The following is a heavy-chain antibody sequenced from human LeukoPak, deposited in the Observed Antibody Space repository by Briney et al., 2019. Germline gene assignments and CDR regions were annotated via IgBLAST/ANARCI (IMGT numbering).Heavy chain of an antibody. D-gene: IGHD2-2*03. CDR1: GGSISSYY. CDR3: ARVDGFCSSSNCYYWFDP. Sequence: SETLSLTCTVSGGSISSYYWSWIRQPPGKGLEWIGYIYYSGSTNYNPSLKSRVTISVDTSKNQFSLKLSSVTAADTAVYYCARVDGFCSSSNCYYWFDPWGQGSLVTVSS. V-gene: IGHV4-59*08. CDR2: IYYSGST. J-gene: IGHJ5*02.